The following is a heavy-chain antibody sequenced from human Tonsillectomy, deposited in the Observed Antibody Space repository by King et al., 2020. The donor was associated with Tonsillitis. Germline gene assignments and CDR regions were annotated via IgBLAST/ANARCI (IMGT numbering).Heavy chain of an antibody. CDR3: ARDSLTATRAFDL. CDR2: IKQDGSEA. CDR1: GFTFSSYW. D-gene: IGHD1-14*01. J-gene: IGHJ2*01. V-gene: IGHV3-7*03. Sequence: VQLVESGGGLVQPGGSLRLSCAASGFTFSSYWMSWVRQAPGKGLVWVANIKQDGSEAYYVDSVTGRLTISRDNAENSLYLQMNSLRAEDTAVYYCARDSLTATRAFDLWGRGTLVTVSS.